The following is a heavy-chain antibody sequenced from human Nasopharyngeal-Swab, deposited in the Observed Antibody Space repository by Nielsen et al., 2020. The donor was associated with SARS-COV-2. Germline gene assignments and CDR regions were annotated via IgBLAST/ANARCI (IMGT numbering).Heavy chain of an antibody. D-gene: IGHD3-9*01. CDR3: ARTPRGYDILTGYYIRYYFDY. CDR1: GFTFSDYY. J-gene: IGHJ4*02. CDR2: ISSSGSTI. Sequence: GESLKISCAASGFTFSDYYMSWIRQAPGKGLEWVSYISSSGSTIYYADSVKGRFTISRDNAKNSLYLQMNSLRAEDTAVYYCARTPRGYDILTGYYIRYYFDYWGQGTLVTVSS. V-gene: IGHV3-11*01.